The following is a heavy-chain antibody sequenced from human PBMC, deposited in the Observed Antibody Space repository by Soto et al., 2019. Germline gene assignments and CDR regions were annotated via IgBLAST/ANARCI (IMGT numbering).Heavy chain of an antibody. CDR3: AREGPDFWSGYSNWFDP. V-gene: IGHV1-18*01. CDR1: GYTFTRYG. CDR2: ISAYNGNT. D-gene: IGHD3-3*01. Sequence: ASVKVSCKASGYTFTRYGISWVRQAPGQGLEWMGWISAYNGNTNYAQKLQGRVTMTTDTSTSTAYMELRSLRSDDTAVYYCAREGPDFWSGYSNWFDPWGQGTLVTVSS. J-gene: IGHJ5*02.